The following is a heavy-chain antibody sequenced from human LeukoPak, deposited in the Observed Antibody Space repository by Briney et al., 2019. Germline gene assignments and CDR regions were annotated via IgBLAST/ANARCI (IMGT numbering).Heavy chain of an antibody. D-gene: IGHD6-6*01. V-gene: IGHV1-8*01. CDR2: MNPNSGNT. CDR1: GYTFTSYD. CDR3: ARGRGSSSLFGYYYYYYGMDV. J-gene: IGHJ6*02. Sequence: GASVKVSCTASGYTFTSYDINWVRQATGQGLEWMGWMNPNSGNTGYAQKFQGRVTLTRNTSISTAYMELSSLRSEDTAVYYCARGRGSSSLFGYYYYYYGMDVWGQGTTVTVSS.